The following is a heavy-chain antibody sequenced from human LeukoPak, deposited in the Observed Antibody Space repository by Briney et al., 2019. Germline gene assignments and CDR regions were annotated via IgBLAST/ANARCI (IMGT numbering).Heavy chain of an antibody. D-gene: IGHD5-24*01. CDR2: IYYSGST. J-gene: IGHJ3*02. Sequence: SSETLSLTCTVSGGSISSYYWSWIRQPPGKGLEWIGYIYYSGSTNYNPSLKSRVTISVDTSKNQFSLKLSSVTAADTAVYYCARDGYNQGAFDIWGQGTMVTVSS. V-gene: IGHV4-59*01. CDR1: GGSISSYY. CDR3: ARDGYNQGAFDI.